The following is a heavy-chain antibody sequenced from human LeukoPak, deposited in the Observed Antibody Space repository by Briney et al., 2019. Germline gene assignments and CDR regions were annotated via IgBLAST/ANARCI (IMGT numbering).Heavy chain of an antibody. CDR3: AKDGQRRAVSVVTYMDV. J-gene: IGHJ6*03. CDR1: GFTFDDYA. D-gene: IGHD6-19*01. V-gene: IGHV3-9*01. CDR2: INWNSGRM. Sequence: GGFLRLSCAAAGFTFDDYAMHWVRQAPGKGLEWVSTINWNSGRMEYADSVKGRFTISRDNAKNSLYLQMNSLRDEDTALYYCAKDGQRRAVSVVTYMDVWGKGTTVPVSS.